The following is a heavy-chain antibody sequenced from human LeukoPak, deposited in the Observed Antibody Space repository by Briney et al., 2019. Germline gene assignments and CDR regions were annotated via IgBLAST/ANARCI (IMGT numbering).Heavy chain of an antibody. V-gene: IGHV1-69*06. CDR1: GGTFSSYA. J-gene: IGHJ4*02. CDR3: ARGYSYENFDY. D-gene: IGHD5-18*01. Sequence: GASVKVSCKASGGTFSSYAISWVRQAPGQGLEWMGGIIPIFGTANYAQKFQGRVTITADKSTSTAYMELSSLRSEDTAVYYCARGYSYENFDYWGQGTLVTVSS. CDR2: IIPIFGTA.